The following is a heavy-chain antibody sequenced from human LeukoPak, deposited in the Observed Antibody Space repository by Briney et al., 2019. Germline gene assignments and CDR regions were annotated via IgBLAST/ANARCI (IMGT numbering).Heavy chain of an antibody. Sequence: ASVKVSCKASGYTFTSYYMHWVRQAPGQGLEWMGIINPSGGSTSYAQKFQGRVTMTRDMSTSTVYMELSSLRSEDTAVYYCASARLLRAFDIWGQGTMVTVSS. CDR1: GYTFTSYY. CDR2: INPSGGST. J-gene: IGHJ3*02. D-gene: IGHD5-24*01. V-gene: IGHV1-46*01. CDR3: ASARLLRAFDI.